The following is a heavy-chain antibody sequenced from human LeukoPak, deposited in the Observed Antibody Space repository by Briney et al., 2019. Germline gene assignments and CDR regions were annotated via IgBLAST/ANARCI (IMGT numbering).Heavy chain of an antibody. CDR2: ISSSSSYI. J-gene: IGHJ4*02. CDR1: GFTFSSYS. D-gene: IGHD2-2*01. CDR3: ARDSTSVNFDY. Sequence: GGSLRLSCAASGFTFSSYSMNWVHQAPGKGLEWVSSISSSSSYIYYADSVKGRFTISRDNAKNSLYLQMNSLRAEDTAVYYCARDSTSVNFDYWGQGTLVTVSS. V-gene: IGHV3-21*01.